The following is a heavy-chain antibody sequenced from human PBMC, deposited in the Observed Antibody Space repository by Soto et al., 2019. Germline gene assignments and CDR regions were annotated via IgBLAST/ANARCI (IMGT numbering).Heavy chain of an antibody. CDR2: INHSGST. D-gene: IGHD3-10*01. V-gene: IGHV4-34*01. CDR1: GGSFSGYY. CDR3: ARSGRYYYGSGSQN. J-gene: IGHJ4*02. Sequence: QVQLQQWGAGLLKPSETLSLTCAVYGGSFSGYYWSWIRQPPGKGLEWIGEINHSGSTNYNPSLKSRVTISVDTSKNQFSLKLSSVTAADTAVYYCARSGRYYYGSGSQNWGQGTLVTVSS.